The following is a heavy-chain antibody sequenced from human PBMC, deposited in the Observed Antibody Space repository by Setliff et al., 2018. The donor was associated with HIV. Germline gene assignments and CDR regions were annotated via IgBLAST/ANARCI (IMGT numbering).Heavy chain of an antibody. V-gene: IGHV1-8*01. D-gene: IGHD3-10*01. Sequence: ASVKVSCKASGPGFTNVDIHWLRRATGQGLEWMGWMNPKSGVSGYAEKFHGRVTVTRDTSISTAYMELSSLTSEDTAVYYCARGKGVGGVIITGGLDVWGKGTTVTVSS. CDR2: MNPKSGVS. CDR3: ARGKGVGGVIITGGLDV. CDR1: GPGFTNVD. J-gene: IGHJ6*04.